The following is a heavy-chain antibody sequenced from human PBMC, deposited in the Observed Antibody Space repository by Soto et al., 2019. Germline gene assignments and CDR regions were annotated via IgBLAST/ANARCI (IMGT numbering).Heavy chain of an antibody. CDR1: GVSFSGYY. D-gene: IGHD6-13*01. V-gene: IGHV4-34*01. CDR3: ARIPSQQLELALTEHFDY. CDR2: INNSGST. J-gene: IGHJ4*02. Sequence: QVQLQQWGAGMLKPSETLSLTCAVYGVSFSGYYWSWIRQPPGKGMEWIGEINNSGSTNYNPSLKIQVTITVNTSKRQFSLKLISVTAADTTMYYSARIPSQQLELALTEHFDYWGQGTLVTVSS.